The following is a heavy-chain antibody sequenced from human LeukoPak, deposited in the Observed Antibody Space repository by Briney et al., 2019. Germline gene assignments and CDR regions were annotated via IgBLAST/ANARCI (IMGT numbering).Heavy chain of an antibody. Sequence: PGGSLRLSCEASGFTFSIYAMNWVREAPGEGLVWGSGIIDSGLKTYYADSVKGRFTISRDNSKNTLYLQMNSLTAEDTAIYYCAKDRYESGWRLNDYWGQGTLVTVSS. CDR3: AKDRYESGWRLNDY. CDR1: GFTFSIYA. V-gene: IGHV3-23*01. CDR2: IIDSGLKT. D-gene: IGHD6-19*01. J-gene: IGHJ4*02.